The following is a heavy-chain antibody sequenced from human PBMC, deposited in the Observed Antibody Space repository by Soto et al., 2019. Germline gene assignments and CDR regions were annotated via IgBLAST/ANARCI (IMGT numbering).Heavy chain of an antibody. Sequence: GGSLRLSCATSGFTFGNFDMHWVRQVPGKGLEWVSAIGAARDPYYLGSVKGRFTISRENAKNSVYLQMNDLRAGDSAVYYCARAYTGRMPSRADYYYAMDVWGQGTKVTVYS. J-gene: IGHJ6*02. V-gene: IGHV3-13*05. CDR3: ARAYTGRMPSRADYYYAMDV. CDR2: IGAARDP. D-gene: IGHD2-2*02. CDR1: GFTFGNFD.